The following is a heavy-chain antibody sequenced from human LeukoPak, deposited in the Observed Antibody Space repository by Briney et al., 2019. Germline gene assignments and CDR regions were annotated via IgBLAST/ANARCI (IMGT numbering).Heavy chain of an antibody. V-gene: IGHV4-4*07. D-gene: IGHD1/OR15-1a*01. CDR3: ARAGRTFNFFDS. Sequence: SETLSLTCSVHDGSMISYHWSWIRQPAGKGLECFVRIYTTGYTHYYPSLISLSTISVDTSNNQFSLKLRSVTAAVTYVYYCARAGRTFNFFDSWGEGTIIAVSS. CDR2: IYTTGYT. J-gene: IGHJ3*02. CDR1: DGSMISYH.